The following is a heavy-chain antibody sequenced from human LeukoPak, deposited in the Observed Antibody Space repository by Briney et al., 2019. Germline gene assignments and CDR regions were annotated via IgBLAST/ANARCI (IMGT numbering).Heavy chain of an antibody. CDR2: IHYSGST. D-gene: IGHD3-22*01. V-gene: IGHV4-30-4*01. Sequence: SETLSLTCTVSRDSINTGNYYWSRIRQPPGKGLEWLGFIHYSGSTDYNPSLKSRVSISVDTSKNQFSLQLSSVTAADTAVYYCARNGRGRNYGSSAYLPDYWGQGTLVTVSS. CDR3: ARNGRGRNYGSSAYLPDY. CDR1: RDSINTGNYY. J-gene: IGHJ4*02.